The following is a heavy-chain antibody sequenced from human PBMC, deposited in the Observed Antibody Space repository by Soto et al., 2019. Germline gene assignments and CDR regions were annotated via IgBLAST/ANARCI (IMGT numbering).Heavy chain of an antibody. V-gene: IGHV5-51*01. Sequence: GESLKISCMGSGYKVSTWHNFTSYWIAWVRQMPGEGLEWMGIIYPGDSDTRYSPSFQGQVTISADKSINSVYLQWSSLKASDTAMYYCARTSAAGKNYYGMDVWGQGTTVTVSS. D-gene: IGHD6-13*01. CDR3: ARTSAAGKNYYGMDV. J-gene: IGHJ6*02. CDR1: GYKVSTWHNFTSYW. CDR2: IYPGDSDT.